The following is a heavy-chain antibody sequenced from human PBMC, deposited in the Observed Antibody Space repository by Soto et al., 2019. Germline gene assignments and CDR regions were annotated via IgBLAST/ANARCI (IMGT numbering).Heavy chain of an antibody. Sequence: GGSLRLSCAASGFTFSSYAMSWVRQAPGKGLEWVSAISGSGGSTYYADSVKGRFTISRDNSKNTLYLQMNSLRADDTAVYYCAKVWPLDYYDSSGYYPTLDYWGQGTLVTVSS. J-gene: IGHJ4*02. CDR3: AKVWPLDYYDSSGYYPTLDY. CDR1: GFTFSSYA. D-gene: IGHD3-22*01. V-gene: IGHV3-23*01. CDR2: ISGSGGST.